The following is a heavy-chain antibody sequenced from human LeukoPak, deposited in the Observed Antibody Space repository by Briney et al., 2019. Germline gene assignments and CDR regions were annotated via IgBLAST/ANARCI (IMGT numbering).Heavy chain of an antibody. Sequence: ASVKVSCKASGYTSTSPDIDWVRQATGRGLEWLGWMNPRDNTGYAQKFQGRVTLTRDKSINTAYMELSSLRSEDTAVYYCARYTQHYGFDIWGQGTMVTVSA. V-gene: IGHV1-8*01. J-gene: IGHJ3*02. CDR2: MNPRDNT. CDR3: ARYTQHYGFDI. CDR1: GYTSTSPD. D-gene: IGHD3-3*02.